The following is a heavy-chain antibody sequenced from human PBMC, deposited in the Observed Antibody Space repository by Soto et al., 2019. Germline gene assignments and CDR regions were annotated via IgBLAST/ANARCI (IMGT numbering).Heavy chain of an antibody. CDR2: IYYSGIT. J-gene: IGHJ5*02. Sequence: SETLSLTCTVSGDSISSSNYYWGWIRQPPGKGLEWIANIYYSGITYCNPSLKSRVAISVDTSKNQFSLKLSSVTAADTAIYYCARSNSGYYKWFDPWGQGTLVT. CDR1: GDSISSSNYY. V-gene: IGHV4-39*01. D-gene: IGHD3-22*01. CDR3: ARSNSGYYKWFDP.